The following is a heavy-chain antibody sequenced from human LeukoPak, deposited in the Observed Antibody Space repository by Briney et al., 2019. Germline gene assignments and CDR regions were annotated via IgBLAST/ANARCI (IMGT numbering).Heavy chain of an antibody. D-gene: IGHD4-23*01. Sequence: ASETLSLTRTVSGGSISSYYWSWIRQPPGKGLEWIGYIYCSGSTNYNPSLKSRVTISVDTSKNQFSLKLSSVTAADTAVYYCARIEDYGGNSVNYWGQGTLVTVSS. V-gene: IGHV4-59*01. CDR3: ARIEDYGGNSVNY. J-gene: IGHJ4*02. CDR2: IYCSGST. CDR1: GGSISSYY.